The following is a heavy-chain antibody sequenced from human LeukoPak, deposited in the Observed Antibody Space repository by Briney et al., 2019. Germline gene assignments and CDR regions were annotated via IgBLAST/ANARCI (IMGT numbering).Heavy chain of an antibody. J-gene: IGHJ4*02. D-gene: IGHD6-19*01. CDR3: AKGSYSSGWYFGY. Sequence: GGSLRLSCAASGFTVSSNYMSWVRQAPGKGLEWVSAISGSGGSTYYADSVKGRFTISRDNSKNTLYLQMNSLRAEDTAVYYCAKGSYSSGWYFGYWGQGTLVTVSS. V-gene: IGHV3-23*01. CDR2: ISGSGGST. CDR1: GFTVSSNY.